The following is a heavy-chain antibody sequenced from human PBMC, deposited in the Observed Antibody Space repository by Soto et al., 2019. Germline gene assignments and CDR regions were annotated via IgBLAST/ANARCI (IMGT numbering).Heavy chain of an antibody. CDR2: INPGGGRT. Sequence: ASVKVSCKVSGYTLTELSMHWVRQAPGQGLQWMGIINPGGGRTAYAQKFQGRVTLTRDMSTSTVYMELTSLTYDDTAVYYCARDVSGPGATYVMDVWGQGTTVTVSS. J-gene: IGHJ6*02. CDR1: GYTLTELS. D-gene: IGHD2-2*01. V-gene: IGHV1-46*01. CDR3: ARDVSGPGATYVMDV.